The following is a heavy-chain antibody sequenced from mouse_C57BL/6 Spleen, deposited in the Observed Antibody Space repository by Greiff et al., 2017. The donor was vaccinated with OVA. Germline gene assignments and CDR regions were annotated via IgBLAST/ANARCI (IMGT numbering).Heavy chain of an antibody. J-gene: IGHJ3*01. D-gene: IGHD2-4*01. CDR3: ARPLYYDYDGSFAY. CDR2: IYPGDGDT. V-gene: IGHV1-82*01. CDR1: GYAFSSSW. Sequence: QVQLKQSGPELVKPGASVKISCKASGYAFSSSWMNWVKQRPGKGLEWIGRIYPGDGDTNYNGKFKGKATLTADKSSSTAYMQLSSLTSEDSAVYFCARPLYYDYDGSFAYWGQGTLVTVSA.